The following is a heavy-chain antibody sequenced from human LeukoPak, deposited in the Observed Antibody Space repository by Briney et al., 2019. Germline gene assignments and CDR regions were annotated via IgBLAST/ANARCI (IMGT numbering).Heavy chain of an antibody. CDR3: ARSHYSRGWEYFDY. J-gene: IGHJ4*02. D-gene: IGHD6-19*01. V-gene: IGHV1-46*01. Sequence: GASVKVSCKASGYTFTSYYVHWVRQAPGEGLEWMGIINPSGGSTIYAQKFRGRVTMTWDMSTSTVYMELSSLRSEDTAVYYCARSHYSRGWEYFDYWGQGTLVTVSS. CDR1: GYTFTSYY. CDR2: INPSGGST.